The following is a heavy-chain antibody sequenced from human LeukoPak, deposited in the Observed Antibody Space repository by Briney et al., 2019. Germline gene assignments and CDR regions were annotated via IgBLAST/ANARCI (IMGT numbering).Heavy chain of an antibody. V-gene: IGHV3-23*01. J-gene: IGHJ4*02. D-gene: IGHD5-18*01. Sequence: PGRSLRLSCAASGFTFDDYAMHWVRQAPGKGLEWVSGISGGGGSTYYADSVKGRFTISRDNSKKTLYLQMNSLRPEDTAVYYCAKLTGYSYGWSDYWGQGTLVTVSS. CDR1: GFTFDDYA. CDR3: AKLTGYSYGWSDY. CDR2: ISGGGGST.